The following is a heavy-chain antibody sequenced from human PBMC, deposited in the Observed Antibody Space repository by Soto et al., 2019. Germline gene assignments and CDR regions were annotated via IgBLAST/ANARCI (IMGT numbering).Heavy chain of an antibody. J-gene: IGHJ2*01. CDR1: GGSISSSNW. CDR3: ARGVYGSGSHTRYFDL. V-gene: IGHV4-4*02. CDR2: IYHSGST. D-gene: IGHD3-10*01. Sequence: PSETLSLTCAVSGGSISSSNWWSWVRQPPGKGLEWIGEIYHSGSTNYNPSLKSRVTISVDKSRNQFSLKLSSVTAADTAVYYCARGVYGSGSHTRYFDLWGRGTLVTVSS.